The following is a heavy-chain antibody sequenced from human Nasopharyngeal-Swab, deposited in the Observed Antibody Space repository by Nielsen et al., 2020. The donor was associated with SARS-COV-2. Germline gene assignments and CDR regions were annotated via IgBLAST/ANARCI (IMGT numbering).Heavy chain of an antibody. V-gene: IGHV1-24*01. CDR2: FDPEDGEI. Sequence: ASVKVSCKVSGYTLTELSMHWVRQAPGKGLEWMGGFDPEDGEIIYAQKFQGRVTMTEDTSTDTAYMELSSLRSEDTAVYYCATNVRKVADVFDYWGQGTLVTVSS. J-gene: IGHJ4*02. CDR3: ATNVRKVADVFDY. D-gene: IGHD2-15*01. CDR1: GYTLTELS.